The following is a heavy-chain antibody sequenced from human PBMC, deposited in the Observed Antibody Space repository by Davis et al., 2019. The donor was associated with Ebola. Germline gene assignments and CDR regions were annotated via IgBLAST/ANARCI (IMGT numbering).Heavy chain of an antibody. Sequence: PGGSLRLSCAASGFPFDSYTMIWVRQAPGKGLEWVGVVSHDERERFYADSVKGRFAISRDNSENTLYLQMNSLTAADTAVYYCARALYHEVLDQWGQGTPVTVSS. CDR3: ARALYHEVLDQ. V-gene: IGHV3-30*09. CDR2: VSHDERER. J-gene: IGHJ4*02. CDR1: GFPFDSYT. D-gene: IGHD3/OR15-3a*01.